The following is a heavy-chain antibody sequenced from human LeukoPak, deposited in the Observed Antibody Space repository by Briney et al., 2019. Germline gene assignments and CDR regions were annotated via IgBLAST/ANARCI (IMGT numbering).Heavy chain of an antibody. CDR1: GFTFSSYA. CDR3: ARKWFGYFDD. Sequence: GGSLRLSCVASGFTFSSYAMSWVRQGPGKGLEWVSGISNSGGTTWYADSVKGRFTISRDNSENTLYLQMNSLRADDTAVYYCARKWFGYFDDWGQGTLVTVSS. J-gene: IGHJ4*02. D-gene: IGHD3-10*01. V-gene: IGHV3-23*01. CDR2: ISNSGGTT.